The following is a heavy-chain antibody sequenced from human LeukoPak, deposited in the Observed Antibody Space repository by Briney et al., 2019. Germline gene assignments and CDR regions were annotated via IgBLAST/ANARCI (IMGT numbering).Heavy chain of an antibody. V-gene: IGHV4-59*01. D-gene: IGHD3-3*01. J-gene: IGHJ6*03. CDR1: GGSISSYY. CDR2: IYYSGST. Sequence: SETLSLTCTVSGGSISSYYWSWIRQPPGKGLEWIGYIYYSGSTNYNPSLKSRVTISVDTSKNQFSLKLSSVTAADTPVYYCARGLEWSDFWSGYRYYYYYMDVWGKGTTVTVSS. CDR3: ARGLEWSDFWSGYRYYYYYMDV.